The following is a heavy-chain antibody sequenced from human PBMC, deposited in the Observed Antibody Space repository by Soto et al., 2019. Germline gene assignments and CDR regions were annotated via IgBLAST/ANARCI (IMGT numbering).Heavy chain of an antibody. D-gene: IGHD6-13*01. CDR3: AREGYSSSWYIWFDP. V-gene: IGHV1-69*06. CDR2: IIPIFGTA. Sequence: GASVKVSCKASGGTFSSYAISWVRQAPGQGLEWMGGIIPIFGTANYAQKFQGRVTITADKSTSTAYMELSSLRSEDTAVYYCAREGYSSSWYIWFDPWGQGTLVTVSP. J-gene: IGHJ5*02. CDR1: GGTFSSYA.